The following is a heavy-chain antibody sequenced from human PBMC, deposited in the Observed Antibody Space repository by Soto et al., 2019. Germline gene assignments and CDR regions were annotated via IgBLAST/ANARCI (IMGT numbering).Heavy chain of an antibody. J-gene: IGHJ4*02. Sequence: EVQLLESGGGLMQPGGSLRLSCAASGFSFSSYAMSWVRQAPGKGLEWVSAVSGSGDATYYVDSVKGRLTISRDNSKDTLYLHLNSLRAEDSAVYYCAKGRVVTAISSFDYWGQGTLVTVSS. CDR3: AKGRVVTAISSFDY. V-gene: IGHV3-23*01. D-gene: IGHD2-21*02. CDR1: GFSFSSYA. CDR2: VSGSGDAT.